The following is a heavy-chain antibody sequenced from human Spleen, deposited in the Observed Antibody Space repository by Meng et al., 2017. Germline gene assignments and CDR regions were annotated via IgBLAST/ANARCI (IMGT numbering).Heavy chain of an antibody. Sequence: ASVKVSCKASGYTFPDYWLHWVRQATGQGLEWMGWMNPNSGNTGYAQKFQGRVTMTRNTSISTAYMELSSLRSEDTAVYYCAREVAYCGGDCYYGYYYGMDVWGQGTTVTVSS. V-gene: IGHV1-8*02. J-gene: IGHJ6*02. CDR3: AREVAYCGGDCYYGYYYGMDV. D-gene: IGHD2-21*02. CDR1: GYTFPDYW. CDR2: MNPNSGNT.